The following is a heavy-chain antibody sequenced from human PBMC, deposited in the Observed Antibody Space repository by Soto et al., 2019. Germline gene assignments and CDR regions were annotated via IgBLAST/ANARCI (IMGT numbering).Heavy chain of an antibody. CDR2: IFYTGST. J-gene: IGHJ4*02. CDR1: GGSISSTSYY. D-gene: IGHD5-18*01. V-gene: IGHV4-39*01. CDR3: AGRGYSHGYFDL. Sequence: SETLSLTCSVSGGSISSTSYYWGWIRQPPGKELEWIGNIFYTGSTFYNPSLESRLTISVATSKNQFSLTLRSMTAADTAVYYCAGRGYSHGYFDLWGQGSLVTVSS.